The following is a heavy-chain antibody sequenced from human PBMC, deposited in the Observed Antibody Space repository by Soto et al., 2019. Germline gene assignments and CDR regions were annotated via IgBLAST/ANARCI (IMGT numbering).Heavy chain of an antibody. J-gene: IGHJ4*02. Sequence: PGGSLRLSCAASEFNFSNYAMSCVRQAPGKGLEWVSAISYGGGTTYYADSVKGRFTISRDNSKNTLYLQMNSLRAEDTAVYYCAKNPGYYYDSTGYHFDYWGQGTLVTVSP. CDR2: ISYGGGTT. CDR3: AKNPGYYYDSTGYHFDY. V-gene: IGHV3-23*01. D-gene: IGHD3-22*01. CDR1: EFNFSNYA.